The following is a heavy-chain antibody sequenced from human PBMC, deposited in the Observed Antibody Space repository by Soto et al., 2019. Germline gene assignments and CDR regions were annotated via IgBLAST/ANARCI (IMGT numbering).Heavy chain of an antibody. CDR1: GGSISSYY. Sequence: SETLSLTCTVSGGSISSYYWTWIRQPPGKGLEWIGYIYYSGSTNHNPSLKSRVTISVDTSKNQFSLKLSSVTAADTAVYYCARVNDFWTGYYSTNWFDPGGQGTLVTVSS. J-gene: IGHJ5*02. CDR2: IYYSGST. CDR3: ARVNDFWTGYYSTNWFDP. D-gene: IGHD3-3*01. V-gene: IGHV4-59*01.